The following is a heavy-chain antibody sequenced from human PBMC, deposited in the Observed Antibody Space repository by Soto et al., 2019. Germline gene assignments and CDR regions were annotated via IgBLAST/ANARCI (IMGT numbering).Heavy chain of an antibody. V-gene: IGHV4-30-2*01. CDR2: IYHSGST. CDR1: GGSISSGGYS. J-gene: IGHJ6*02. CDR3: ARANGGDPNDYGMDV. Sequence: PSETLSLTCAASGGSISSGGYSWSWIRQPPGKGLEWIGYIYHSGSTYYNPSLKSRVTISVDRSKNQFSLKLSSVTAADTAVYYCARANGGDPNDYGMDVWGQGTTVTVSS. D-gene: IGHD3-16*01.